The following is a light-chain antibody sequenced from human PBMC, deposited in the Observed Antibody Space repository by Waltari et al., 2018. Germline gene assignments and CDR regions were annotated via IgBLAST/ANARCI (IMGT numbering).Light chain of an antibody. CDR2: AAS. CDR1: QSISSY. CDR3: QQSYSTPSYT. Sequence: DIQMTQSPSSLSASLEDRVTITRRASQSISSYLNWYQQKPGEAPKLLIYAASSLQSGVPSRFSSSGSGADDTITISSLQPEDFATDYCQQSYSTPSYTFGQGTKLEIK. V-gene: IGKV1-39*01. J-gene: IGKJ2*01.